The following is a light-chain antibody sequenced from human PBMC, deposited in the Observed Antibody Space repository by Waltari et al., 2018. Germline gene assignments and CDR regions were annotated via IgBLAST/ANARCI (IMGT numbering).Light chain of an antibody. CDR1: SSHIGNNS. J-gene: IGLJ3*02. CDR3: AAWDDSLSSLV. V-gene: IGLV1-47*01. CDR2: KNN. Sequence: QSVLTQPPSASGTPGQRVTISCSVSSSHIGNNSVYWYQHLPGAAPKLLIFKNNQRPAGVPDRFSDSKSGTSASLAISGLRSEDEADYYCAAWDDSLSSLVFGGGTKLSVL.